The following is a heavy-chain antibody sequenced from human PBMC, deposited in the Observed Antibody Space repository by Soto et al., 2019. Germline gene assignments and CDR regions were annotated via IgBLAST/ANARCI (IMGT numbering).Heavy chain of an antibody. V-gene: IGHV1-69*13. J-gene: IGHJ5*02. CDR3: ASEDSSSWPLNWFDP. D-gene: IGHD6-13*01. Sequence: SVKVSCKASGGTFSSYAISWVRQAPGQGLEWMGGIIPIFGTANYAQKFQGRVTITADESTSTAYMELSSLRSEDTAVYYCASEDSSSWPLNWFDPWGQGTLVTVSS. CDR2: IIPIFGTA. CDR1: GGTFSSYA.